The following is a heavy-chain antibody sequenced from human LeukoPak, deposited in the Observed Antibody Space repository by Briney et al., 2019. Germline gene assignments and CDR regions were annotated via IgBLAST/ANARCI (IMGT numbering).Heavy chain of an antibody. Sequence: SETLSLTCTVSGGSISSYYWSWIRQPPGKGLEWIGYIYYSGSANYNPSLKSRVTISVDTSKNQFSLKLSSVTAADTAVYYCARTYYYYYYMDVWGKGTTVTISS. J-gene: IGHJ6*03. V-gene: IGHV4-59*01. CDR3: ARTYYYYYYMDV. CDR2: IYYSGSA. CDR1: GGSISSYY.